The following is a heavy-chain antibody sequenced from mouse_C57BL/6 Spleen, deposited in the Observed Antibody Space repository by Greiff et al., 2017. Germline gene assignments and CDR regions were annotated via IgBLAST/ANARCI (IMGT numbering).Heavy chain of an antibody. D-gene: IGHD2-3*01. CDR1: GFTFNTYA. V-gene: IGHV10-3*01. Sequence: EVQLVESGGGLVQPKGSLKLSCAASGFTFNTYAMHWVRQAPGKGLEWVARIRSKSSNYATYYADSVKDRFTISRDDSQSMLYLQMNNLKTEYTAMYYCVRENGYSYYFDYWGQGTTLTVSS. CDR2: IRSKSSNYAT. CDR3: VRENGYSYYFDY. J-gene: IGHJ2*01.